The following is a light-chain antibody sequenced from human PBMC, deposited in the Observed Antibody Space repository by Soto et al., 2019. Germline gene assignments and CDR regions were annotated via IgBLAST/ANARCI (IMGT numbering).Light chain of an antibody. CDR1: QYINTR. V-gene: IGKV3-11*01. J-gene: IGKJ1*01. Sequence: EIVLTQSPATLSSFPGDRVTLSCRASQYINTRLAWYQHRPGQAPRLLIYQTSLRAAGIPARFSASGSGTDFPLTISDVQPEDVALYYCHQRKSWPRTFGQGTKVDI. CDR3: HQRKSWPRT. CDR2: QTS.